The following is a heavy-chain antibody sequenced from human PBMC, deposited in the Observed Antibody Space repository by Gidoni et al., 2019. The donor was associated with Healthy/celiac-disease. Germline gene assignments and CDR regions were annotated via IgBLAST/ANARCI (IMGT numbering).Heavy chain of an antibody. V-gene: IGHV3-33*01. D-gene: IGHD5-12*01. Sequence: QVQLVESGGGVVQPGRSLRLSCAASGFTFSSYGMHWVRQAPGKGLEWVAVIWYDGSNKYYADSVKGRFTISRDNSKNTLYLQMNSLRAEDTAVYYCARDGVWWLRPDLFDYWGQGTLVTVSS. CDR3: ARDGVWWLRPDLFDY. CDR1: GFTFSSYG. J-gene: IGHJ4*02. CDR2: IWYDGSNK.